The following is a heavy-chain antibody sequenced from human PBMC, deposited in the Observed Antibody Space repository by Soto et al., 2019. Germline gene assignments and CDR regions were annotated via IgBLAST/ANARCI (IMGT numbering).Heavy chain of an antibody. D-gene: IGHD3-22*01. J-gene: IGHJ5*02. CDR2: IYHLGTT. CDR1: GDTISSSLW. V-gene: IGHV4-4*02. Sequence: SETLSLTWTVSGDTISSSLWWSWVRLSPGKGLEWIGDIYHLGTTNYNPSLKSRATLSVDKSKNQFSLKLTSVTAADTAVYFCARTGKFYYYDTSGLPFDPWGPGILVTVSS. CDR3: ARTGKFYYYDTSGLPFDP.